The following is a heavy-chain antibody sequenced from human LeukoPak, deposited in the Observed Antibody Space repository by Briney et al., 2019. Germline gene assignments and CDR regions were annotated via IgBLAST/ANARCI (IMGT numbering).Heavy chain of an antibody. J-gene: IGHJ4*02. CDR2: INDGGSTT. V-gene: IGHV3-74*01. CDR3: SRSAHYDGSGNYYDY. D-gene: IGHD3-22*01. CDR1: GFTFSSYW. Sequence: GGSLRLSCAASGFTFSSYWMHWVRQAPGKGLVWVSRINDGGSTTTYADSVKGRFTISRDNAKNTLYLQMNGLRAEDTAVYYCSRSAHYDGSGNYYDYWGQGTLVTVSS.